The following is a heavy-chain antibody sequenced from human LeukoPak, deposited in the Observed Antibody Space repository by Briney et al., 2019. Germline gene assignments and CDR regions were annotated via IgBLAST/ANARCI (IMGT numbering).Heavy chain of an antibody. Sequence: SETLSLTWTVSGGSISSYYGSWIRQPPGKGLEWIGYIYYSGSTNYNPSLKSRVTISVDTSKNQFSLKLSSVTAADTAVYYCASLVDTAMSYWGQGTLVTVSS. CDR2: IYYSGST. CDR1: GGSISSYY. D-gene: IGHD5-18*01. V-gene: IGHV4-59*08. J-gene: IGHJ4*02. CDR3: ASLVDTAMSY.